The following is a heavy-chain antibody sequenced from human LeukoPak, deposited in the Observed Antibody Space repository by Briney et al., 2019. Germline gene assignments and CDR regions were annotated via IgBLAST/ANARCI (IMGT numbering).Heavy chain of an antibody. J-gene: IGHJ4*02. CDR3: ARDNLLRAMDY. D-gene: IGHD5-18*01. CDR2: ISSDGSNK. Sequence: GGSLRLSCAASGFTFNDYAMHWVRQAPGKGLEWVAFISSDGSNKYYADSVRGRFTISRDNSKNTLYLQVNSLRAEDTAVYYCARDNLLRAMDYWGQGTLVTVSS. CDR1: GFTFNDYA. V-gene: IGHV3-30-3*01.